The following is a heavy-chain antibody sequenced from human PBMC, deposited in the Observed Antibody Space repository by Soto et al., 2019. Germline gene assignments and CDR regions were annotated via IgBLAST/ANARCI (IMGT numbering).Heavy chain of an antibody. J-gene: IGHJ5*02. V-gene: IGHV4-30-4*01. CDR1: GDSISGCDYY. D-gene: IGHD2-21*01. Sequence: QVQLRESGPGLVKPSQTLSLTCTVSGDSISGCDYYWSWIRQPPGKGLEWIGCIYYSANTYYNPPIKRRFSISEDTSQNPCSLPLSSVTVADMAVCYCARDFRRDCSPPRPLKSWGLGPLAPASS. CDR3: ARDFRRDCSPPRPLKS. CDR2: IYYSANT.